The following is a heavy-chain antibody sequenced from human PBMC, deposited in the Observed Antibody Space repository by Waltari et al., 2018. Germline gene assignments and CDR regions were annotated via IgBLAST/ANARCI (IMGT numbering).Heavy chain of an antibody. CDR3: ATRNYLDS. Sequence: EMQLLESGGGLVQPGGSLRLPVAAPGFTFSRFAMNWVRQAPGKGLEWVSIINDRGDITNTADSLKGRFTVSRDNSRDTLYLHMNNLTAEDTAVYYCATRNYLDSWGRGALVTVSS. CDR1: GFTFSRFA. CDR2: INDRGDIT. V-gene: IGHV3-23*01. J-gene: IGHJ4*02.